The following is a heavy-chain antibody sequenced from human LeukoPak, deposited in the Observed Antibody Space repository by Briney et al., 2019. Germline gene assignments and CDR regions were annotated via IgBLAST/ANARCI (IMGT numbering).Heavy chain of an antibody. D-gene: IGHD3-22*01. CDR2: IIPIFGTA. CDR3: ARDQYDSSGYYYY. J-gene: IGHJ4*02. V-gene: IGHV1-69*05. CDR1: GGTFSSYA. Sequence: SVKVSCKASGGTFSSYAISWVRQAPGQGLEWMGRIIPIFGTANYAQKFQGRITITTDESTSTAYMELSSLRSEDTAVYYCARDQYDSSGYYYYWGQGTLVTVSS.